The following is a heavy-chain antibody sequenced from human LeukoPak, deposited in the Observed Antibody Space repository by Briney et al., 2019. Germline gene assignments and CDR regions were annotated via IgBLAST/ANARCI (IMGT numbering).Heavy chain of an antibody. CDR2: IYYSGST. V-gene: IGHV4-59*01. J-gene: IGHJ3*02. D-gene: IGHD5-18*01. CDR1: GGSISSYY. CDR3: ARGQLRGYSYANDAFDI. Sequence: SETLSLTCTVSGGSISSYYWSWIRQPPGEGLEWIGYIYYSGSTNYNPSLKSRVTISVDTSKNQFSLKLSSVTAADTAVYYCARGQLRGYSYANDAFDIWGQGTMVTVSS.